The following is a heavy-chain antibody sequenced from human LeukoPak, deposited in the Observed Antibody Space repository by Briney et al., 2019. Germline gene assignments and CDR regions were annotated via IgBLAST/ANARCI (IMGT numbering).Heavy chain of an antibody. CDR2: ISSSWSTI. V-gene: IGHV3-48*01. J-gene: IGHJ3*02. D-gene: IGHD1-1*01. CDR3: ARVLLERPGIDSFDI. Sequence: GSLRLSCAASGFTFSSYSMEWVRQAPGKGLEWVSHISSSWSTIYYADSVKGRFTISRDNAKNSLYLQMNSLRAEDTAVYYCARVLLERPGIDSFDIWGQGTTVTVSS. CDR1: GFTFSSYS.